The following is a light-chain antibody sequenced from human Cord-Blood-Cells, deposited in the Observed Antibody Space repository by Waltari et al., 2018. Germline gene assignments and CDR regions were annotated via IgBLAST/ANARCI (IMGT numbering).Light chain of an antibody. CDR1: QSVSSSY. CDR3: QQYGSSPET. Sequence: EIVLTQSPGNLSLSPGERATLSCRASQSVSSSYLAWYQQKPGQAPRLLIYGASSRATGIPDRCSGSVSGTDFSLTISRLEPEDFAVYYCQQYGSSPETFGQGTKVEIK. CDR2: GAS. V-gene: IGKV3-20*01. J-gene: IGKJ1*01.